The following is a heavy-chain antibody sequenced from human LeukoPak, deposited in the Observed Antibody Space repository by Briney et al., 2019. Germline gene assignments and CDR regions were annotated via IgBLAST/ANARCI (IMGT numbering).Heavy chain of an antibody. V-gene: IGHV1-46*01. Sequence: GALVKVSCKASGYTFTNYYIHWVRQAPGQGLEWMGIIKPSGGSTNYAQNFQGRVTMTSDTSTSTVYMELSGLRSEDTAVYYCARDYYDSSGYYYGNWFDPWGQGTLVTVSS. J-gene: IGHJ5*02. CDR2: IKPSGGST. CDR3: ARDYYDSSGYYYGNWFDP. D-gene: IGHD3-22*01. CDR1: GYTFTNYY.